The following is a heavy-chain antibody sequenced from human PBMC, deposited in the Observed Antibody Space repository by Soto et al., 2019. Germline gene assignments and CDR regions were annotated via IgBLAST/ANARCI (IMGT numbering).Heavy chain of an antibody. CDR1: GFTFSSYS. CDR3: ARQYYYYYYGMDV. J-gene: IGHJ6*02. Sequence: GGSLRLSCAASGFTFSSYSMNWVRQAPGKGLEWVSSISSSSYIYYADSVKGRFTISRDNAKNSLYLQMNSLRAEDTAVYYCARQYYYYYYGMDVWGQGTTVTVSS. V-gene: IGHV3-21*01. CDR2: ISSSSYI.